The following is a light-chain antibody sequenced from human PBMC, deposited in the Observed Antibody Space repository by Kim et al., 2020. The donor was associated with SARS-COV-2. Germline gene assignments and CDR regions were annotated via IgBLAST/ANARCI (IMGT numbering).Light chain of an antibody. V-gene: IGLV1-40*01. CDR2: NNN. J-gene: IGLJ3*02. Sequence: RVTISCTGRSSNIGAGYGVHWYQQLPGTAPKVIIYNNNNRPSGVPGRFSGSKSGTSASLAITGLQAEDEADYYCQSYDSSLTARVFGGGTQLTVL. CDR3: QSYDSSLTARV. CDR1: SSNIGAGYG.